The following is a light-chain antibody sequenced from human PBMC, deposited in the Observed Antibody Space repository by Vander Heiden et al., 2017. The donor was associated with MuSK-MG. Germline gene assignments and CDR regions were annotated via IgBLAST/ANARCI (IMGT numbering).Light chain of an antibody. J-gene: IGKJ3*01. CDR3: QQRSNWLFT. V-gene: IGKV3-11*01. Sequence: IVFTQPPATLSLSPGERATLSCRASQSVSSYLAWYQQKPGQAPRLRIYDASNRATGIPARFSGSGSGTDFTLTISSLEPEDFAVYYCQQRSNWLFTFGPGTKVDIK. CDR2: DAS. CDR1: QSVSSY.